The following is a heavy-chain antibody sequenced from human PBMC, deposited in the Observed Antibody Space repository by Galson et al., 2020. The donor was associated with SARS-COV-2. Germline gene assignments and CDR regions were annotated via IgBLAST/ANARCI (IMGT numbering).Heavy chain of an antibody. D-gene: IGHD1-26*01. CDR1: GYILTELS. V-gene: IGHV1-24*01. CDR3: ATGAVIGDQTTYSGSYLRGDAFDI. CDR2: FDPEDGET. J-gene: IGHJ3*02. Sequence: ASVNVSCKVSGYILTELSMHRVRQAPGKGLEWMGGFDPEDGETIHAQKFQGRVTMTEDTSTDTAYMELSSLRSEDTAVYYCATGAVIGDQTTYSGSYLRGDAFDIWGQGTMVTVSS.